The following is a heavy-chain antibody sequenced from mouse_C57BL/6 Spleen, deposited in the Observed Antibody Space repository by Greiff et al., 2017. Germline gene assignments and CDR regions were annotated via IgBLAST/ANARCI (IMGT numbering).Heavy chain of an antibody. CDR1: GYTFTNYW. V-gene: IGHV1-63*01. J-gene: IGHJ2*01. Sequence: QVQLKQSGAELVRPGTSVKMSCKASGYTFTNYWIGWAKQRPGHGLEWIGDIYPGGGYTNYNEKFKGKAPLTADKSSSTAYMQFSSLTSEDSAIYYCASLYEYEGGYYFDYWGQGTTRTVAS. CDR2: IYPGGGYT. D-gene: IGHD2-4*01. CDR3: ASLYEYEGGYYFDY.